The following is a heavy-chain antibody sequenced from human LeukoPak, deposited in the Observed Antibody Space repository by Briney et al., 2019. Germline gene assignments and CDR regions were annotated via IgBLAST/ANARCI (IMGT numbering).Heavy chain of an antibody. V-gene: IGHV4-34*01. Sequence: PSETLSLTCGVSGGSFSGSYWGWIRQPPGKGLEWIGEINLSGSTNYNSSLTSRVTISLDTSKNQFSLNLRSVTTADTAVYYCARVSISLFGVVTDHFDSWGQGTLVAVSS. D-gene: IGHD3-3*01. CDR3: ARVSISLFGVVTDHFDS. CDR1: GGSFSGSY. CDR2: INLSGST. J-gene: IGHJ4*02.